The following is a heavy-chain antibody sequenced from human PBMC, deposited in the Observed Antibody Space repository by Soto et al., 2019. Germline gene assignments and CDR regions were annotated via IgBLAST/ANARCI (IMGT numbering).Heavy chain of an antibody. CDR1: GYSFTSYW. J-gene: IGHJ3*02. V-gene: IGHV5-51*01. CDR3: ARGGYYYASSGYYPHAFDI. Sequence: GESLKISCKGSGYSFTSYWIGWVRQMPGKGLEWMGIIYPGDSDTRYSPSFQGQVTISADKSISTAYLQWSSLKASDTAIYYCARGGYYYASSGYYPHAFDIWGPGTMVTVSS. D-gene: IGHD3-22*01. CDR2: IYPGDSDT.